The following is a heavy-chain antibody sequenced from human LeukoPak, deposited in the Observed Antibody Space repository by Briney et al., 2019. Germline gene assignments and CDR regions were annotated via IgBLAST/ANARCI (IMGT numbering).Heavy chain of an antibody. CDR2: IRSRDGIV. J-gene: IGHJ3*02. CDR3: VRDYVYAFDI. CDR1: GFTFNAYP. Sequence: GGSLRLSCVASGFTFNAYPMNWARQAPGKGLEWISYIRSRDGIVSYADSVKGRFTISTDTAKSSLFLQMNGLSADDTAVYYCVRDYVYAFDIWGQGTMVTVSS. V-gene: IGHV3-48*01. D-gene: IGHD3-16*01.